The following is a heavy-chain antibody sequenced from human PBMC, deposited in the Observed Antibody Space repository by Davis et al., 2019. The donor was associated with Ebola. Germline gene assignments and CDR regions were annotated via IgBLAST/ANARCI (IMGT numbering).Heavy chain of an antibody. D-gene: IGHD2-2*02. J-gene: IGHJ4*02. V-gene: IGHV3-30*18. CDR1: GFTFSSYG. CDR2: ISYDGSNK. Sequence: GESLKISCAASGFTFSSYGMHWVRQAPGKGLEWVAVISYDGSNKYYADFVKGRFTISRDNSKNTLYLQMNSLRAEDTAVYYCAKDMARIPSLDYWGQGTLVTVSS. CDR3: AKDMARIPSLDY.